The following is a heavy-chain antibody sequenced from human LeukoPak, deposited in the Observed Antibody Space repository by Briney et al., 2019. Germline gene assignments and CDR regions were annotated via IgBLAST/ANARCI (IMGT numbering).Heavy chain of an antibody. J-gene: IGHJ4*02. D-gene: IGHD4-23*01. CDR1: GGSITDSAYY. CDR2: IHYSGST. V-gene: IGHV4-39*07. Sequence: SETLSLTCTVSGGSITDSAYYWGWVRQPPGKGLEWIGSIHYSGSTYHNPSLKSRVTISVDRSKNQFSLKLSSVTAADTAVYYCAREGYGGYFDYWGQGTLVTVSS. CDR3: AREGYGGYFDY.